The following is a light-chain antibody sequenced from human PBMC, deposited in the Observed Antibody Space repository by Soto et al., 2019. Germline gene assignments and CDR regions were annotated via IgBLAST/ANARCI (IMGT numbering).Light chain of an antibody. Sequence: QSALTQPASVSGSPGQSITISCTGASSDVGGSKYVSWYQQHPGKAPKLMIYEVTNRPSGISDRFSASKSGNTASLTISGLQAEDEADYYCSSYTTSIPYVFGTGTKLTVL. CDR1: SSDVGGSKY. V-gene: IGLV2-14*01. CDR3: SSYTTSIPYV. CDR2: EVT. J-gene: IGLJ1*01.